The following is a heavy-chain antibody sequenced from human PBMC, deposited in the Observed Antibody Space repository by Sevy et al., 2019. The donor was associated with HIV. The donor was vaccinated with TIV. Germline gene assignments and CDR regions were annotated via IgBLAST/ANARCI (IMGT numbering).Heavy chain of an antibody. Sequence: ASVKVSCKASGYTFTSYDINWVRQATGQGLEWMGWMNPNSGNTGYAQKFQGRVTMTRNTSISTAYMELSSLRSEDTAGYYCASLYDFWSGYYTGESHYGMDVWGQGTTVTVSS. D-gene: IGHD3-3*01. CDR2: MNPNSGNT. V-gene: IGHV1-8*01. J-gene: IGHJ6*02. CDR1: GYTFTSYD. CDR3: ASLYDFWSGYYTGESHYGMDV.